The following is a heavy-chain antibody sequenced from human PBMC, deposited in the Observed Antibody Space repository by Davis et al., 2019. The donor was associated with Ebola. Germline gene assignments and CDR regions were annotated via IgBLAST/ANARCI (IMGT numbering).Heavy chain of an antibody. CDR2: IYYSGST. Sequence: MPSETLSLTCTVSGGSISSYHWSWIRQPPGKGLEWIGYIYYSGSTNYNPSLKSRVTISVDTSKNQFSLKLSSVTAADTAVYYCARGQMSAILRCLEWLTVWYFDLWGRGTLVTVSS. CDR1: GGSISSYH. D-gene: IGHD3-3*01. CDR3: ARGQMSAILRCLEWLTVWYFDL. V-gene: IGHV4-59*12. J-gene: IGHJ2*01.